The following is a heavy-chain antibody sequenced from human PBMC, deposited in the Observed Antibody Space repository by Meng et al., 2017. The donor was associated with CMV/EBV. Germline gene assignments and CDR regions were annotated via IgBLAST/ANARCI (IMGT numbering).Heavy chain of an antibody. CDR3: ARWPAEY. Sequence: HMTLNESGSTLGGPTQTLTRTCTFSGFSLSTTGVGVAWIRQSPGKASEWLALIYWDDDKRYSPSLKSRLTITKDTSKNQVILTVTNMDPVDTATYYCARWPAEYWGQGTLVTVSS. J-gene: IGHJ4*02. V-gene: IGHV2-5*02. D-gene: IGHD5-24*01. CDR2: IYWDDDK. CDR1: GFSLSTTGVG.